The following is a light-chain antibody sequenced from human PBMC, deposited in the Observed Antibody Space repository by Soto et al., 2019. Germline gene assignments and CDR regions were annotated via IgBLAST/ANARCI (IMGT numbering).Light chain of an antibody. CDR3: QQYNSYLTWT. V-gene: IGKV1-5*01. Sequence: DIQMTQSTSTLAASVGDRVTITCLASQSISRWLAWYQQKPGKAPKVLIYDASTLESGVPSRFSGSGSGTEFTLTISSLQPDDFATYYCQQYNSYLTWTFGQGNKVEIK. CDR1: QSISRW. CDR2: DAS. J-gene: IGKJ1*01.